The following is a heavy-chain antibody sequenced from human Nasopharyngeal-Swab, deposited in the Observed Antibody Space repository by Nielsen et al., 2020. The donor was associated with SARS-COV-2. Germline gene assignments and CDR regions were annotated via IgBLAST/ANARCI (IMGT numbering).Heavy chain of an antibody. CDR3: TRCGGSCYTGKDY. CDR1: GFIFSDSA. J-gene: IGHJ4*02. Sequence: EGSLRLSCAASGFIFSDSAIHWVRQASGKGLEWVGRIRSKGNSYATEYAASVEGRFTISRDDSKNTAYLQMNSLITEDTAVYYCTRCGGSCYTGKDYWGQGTLVTVSS. V-gene: IGHV3-73*01. D-gene: IGHD2-15*01. CDR2: IRSKGNSYAT.